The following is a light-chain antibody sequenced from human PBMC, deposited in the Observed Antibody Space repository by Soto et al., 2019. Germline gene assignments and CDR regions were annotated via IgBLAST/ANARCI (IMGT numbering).Light chain of an antibody. CDR1: SSDVGGYNY. Sequence: QSALTQPPSASGSPGQSVTISCTGTSSDVGGYNYVSWYQQHPGKVPKLMVYDVNKRPSGVPDRCSGSKSGNTSALTVSGLQAEDEADYYCTSYAGGNNVFGTGTKLTVL. CDR3: TSYAGGNNV. J-gene: IGLJ1*01. CDR2: DVN. V-gene: IGLV2-8*01.